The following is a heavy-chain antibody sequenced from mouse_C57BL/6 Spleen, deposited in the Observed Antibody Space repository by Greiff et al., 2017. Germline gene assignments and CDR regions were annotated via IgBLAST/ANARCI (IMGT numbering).Heavy chain of an antibody. CDR1: GYAFSSSW. CDR2: IYPGDGDT. D-gene: IGHD2-13*01. V-gene: IGHV1-82*01. Sequence: QVQLKQSGPELVKPGASVKISCKASGYAFSSSWMNWVKQRPGKGLEWIGRIYPGDGDTNYNGKFKGKATLTADKSSSTAYMQLSSLTSEDSAVYFCARDYRDYAMDYWGQGTSVTVSS. CDR3: ARDYRDYAMDY. J-gene: IGHJ4*01.